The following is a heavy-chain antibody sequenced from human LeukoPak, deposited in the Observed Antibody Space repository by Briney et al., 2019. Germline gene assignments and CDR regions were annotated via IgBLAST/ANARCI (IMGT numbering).Heavy chain of an antibody. CDR1: GFTFSSYN. J-gene: IGHJ6*04. CDR2: IQFDGSDN. D-gene: IGHD3-10*02. V-gene: IGHV3-30*02. CDR3: AELGITMIGGV. Sequence: PGGSLRLSCAASGFTFSSYNMHWVRQAPGKGLEWVAYIQFDGSDNSYADSVKGRFTISRDNSKNTVYLQMNSLRTEDTALYYCAELGITMIGGVWGKGTTVTISS.